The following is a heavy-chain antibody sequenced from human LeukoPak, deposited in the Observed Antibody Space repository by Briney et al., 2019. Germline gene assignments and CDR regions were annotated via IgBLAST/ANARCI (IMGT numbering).Heavy chain of an antibody. CDR1: GGSISSGGYS. CDR3: ARDPYYYYDSSGYGSGAFDI. J-gene: IGHJ3*02. CDR2: IYHSGST. V-gene: IGHV4-30-2*01. D-gene: IGHD3-22*01. Sequence: SETLSLTCAVSGGSISSGGYSWSWIRQPPGKGLEWIGYIYHSGSTYYNPSLKSRVTISVDRSKNQFSLKLSSVTAADTAVYYCARDPYYYYDSSGYGSGAFDIWGQGTMVTVSS.